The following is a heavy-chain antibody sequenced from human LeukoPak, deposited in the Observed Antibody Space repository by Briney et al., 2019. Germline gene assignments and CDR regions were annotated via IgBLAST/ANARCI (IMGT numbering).Heavy chain of an antibody. CDR1: GGSISSYY. CDR2: IYYSGST. V-gene: IGHV4-59*01. CDR3: AREPNDWFDP. Sequence: SETLSLTCTVPGGSISSYYWSWIRQPPGKGLERIGHIYYSGSTYYNPSLKSRVTISVDTSKIQFPLRLSSVTAADTAVYCCAREPNDWFDPWGQGTLVTVSS. J-gene: IGHJ5*02.